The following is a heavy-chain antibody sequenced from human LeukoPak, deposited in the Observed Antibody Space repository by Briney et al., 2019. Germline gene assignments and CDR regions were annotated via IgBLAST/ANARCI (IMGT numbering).Heavy chain of an antibody. V-gene: IGHV3-30*04. J-gene: IGHJ4*02. CDR3: TRGVGRRGGTFDF. CDR1: GFTFSSYA. Sequence: GGSLRLSCAASGFTFSSYAMHWVRQAPGMGLEWLAVISHDGSNKFYADSVRGRFTISRDDSKNTLYLQMSSLRAEDTAVYYCTRGVGRRGGTFDFWGQGTLVTVSS. CDR2: ISHDGSNK. D-gene: IGHD3-10*01.